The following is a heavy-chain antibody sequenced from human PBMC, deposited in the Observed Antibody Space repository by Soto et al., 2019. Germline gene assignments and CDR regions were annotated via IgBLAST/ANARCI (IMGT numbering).Heavy chain of an antibody. CDR1: GFTFSSYA. Sequence: GGSLRLSCAASGFTFSSYAMSWVRQAPGKGLEWVSAISGSGGSTYYADSVKGRFTISRDNSKNTLYLQMNSLRAEDTAVYYCAKDWEDYGDFYAFFDYWGQGTLVTVSS. V-gene: IGHV3-23*01. CDR3: AKDWEDYGDFYAFFDY. D-gene: IGHD4-17*01. J-gene: IGHJ4*02. CDR2: ISGSGGST.